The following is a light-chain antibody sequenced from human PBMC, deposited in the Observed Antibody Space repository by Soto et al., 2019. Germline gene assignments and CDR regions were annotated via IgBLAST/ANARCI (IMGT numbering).Light chain of an antibody. Sequence: EIVLTQSPGTLSLSPGERATLSCRASQSVSSSYLAWYQQKPGQPPRLLIYGASSRATGTPARISGSGSGTDFTLSISSLEPEDFAVYYCQHRSSWPRTFGRGTKVDIK. CDR3: QHRSSWPRT. CDR2: GAS. CDR1: QSVSSSY. J-gene: IGKJ1*01. V-gene: IGKV3D-20*02.